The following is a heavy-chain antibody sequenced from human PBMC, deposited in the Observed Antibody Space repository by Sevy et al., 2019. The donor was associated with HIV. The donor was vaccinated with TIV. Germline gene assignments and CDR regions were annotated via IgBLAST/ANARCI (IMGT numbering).Heavy chain of an antibody. J-gene: IGHJ6*02. V-gene: IGHV3-11*01. Sequence: GGSLRLSCAASGFSFSHYWMHWVRQAPGKGLEWVSYISSSGSTIYYADSVKGRFTISRDNAKNSLYLQMNSLRAEDTAVYYCARSRKTVVVVSMYFYGMDVWGQGTTVTVSS. CDR2: ISSSGSTI. CDR3: ARSRKTVVVVSMYFYGMDV. CDR1: GFSFSHYW. D-gene: IGHD2-15*01.